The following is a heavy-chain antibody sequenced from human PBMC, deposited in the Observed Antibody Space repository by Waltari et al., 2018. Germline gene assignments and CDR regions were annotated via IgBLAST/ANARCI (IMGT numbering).Heavy chain of an antibody. D-gene: IGHD2-21*02. Sequence: EVQLVESGGGLVQPGGSLRLSCSASGFTFSSYAMHWVRQAPGKGLEYVSAISSNGGSTYYADSGKGRFTISRDNSKNTLYLQMSSLRAEDTAVYYCVKGRKIVVVTAIPPPYFDYWGQGTLVTVSS. CDR2: ISSNGGST. V-gene: IGHV3-64D*06. J-gene: IGHJ4*02. CDR1: GFTFSSYA. CDR3: VKGRKIVVVTAIPPPYFDY.